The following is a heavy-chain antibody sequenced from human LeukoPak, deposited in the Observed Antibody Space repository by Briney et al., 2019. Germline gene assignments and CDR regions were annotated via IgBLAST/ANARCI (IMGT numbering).Heavy chain of an antibody. Sequence: ASVKVSCKASGYTFTSYGISWVRQAPGQGLEWMGWINTNTGNPPTYAQDFTGRFVFSLDTSVSTAYLQISSLKAEDTAVYYCARDVVLWFGEIDYFDYWGQGTLVTVSS. D-gene: IGHD3-10*01. CDR2: INTNTGNP. CDR1: GYTFTSYG. V-gene: IGHV7-4-1*02. CDR3: ARDVVLWFGEIDYFDY. J-gene: IGHJ4*02.